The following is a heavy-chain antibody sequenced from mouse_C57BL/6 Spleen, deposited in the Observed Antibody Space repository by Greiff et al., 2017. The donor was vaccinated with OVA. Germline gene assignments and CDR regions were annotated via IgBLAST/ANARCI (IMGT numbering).Heavy chain of an antibody. V-gene: IGHV5-6*01. CDR3: ARQLYYDYDGYAMDY. J-gene: IGHJ4*01. D-gene: IGHD2-4*01. CDR1: GFTFSSYG. CDR2: ISSGGSYT. Sequence: EVMLVESGGDLVKPGGSLKLSCAASGFTFSSYGMSWVRQTPDKRLEWVATISSGGSYTYYPDSVKGRFTISRDNAKNTLYLQMSSLKSEDTAMYYCARQLYYDYDGYAMDYWGQGTSVTVSS.